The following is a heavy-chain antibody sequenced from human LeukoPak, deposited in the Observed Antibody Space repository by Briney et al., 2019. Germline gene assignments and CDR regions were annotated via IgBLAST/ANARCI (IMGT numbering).Heavy chain of an antibody. CDR2: FDPEDGET. Sequence: ASVKVSCKVSGYTLTQLSIHWVRQAPGQGLEWMGGFDPEDGETIYAQRFQGRVTMTEDTTADTAFMELSRLRSDDTAVYYCARPLSSGWHYDAFDIWGQGTMVTVSS. CDR3: ARPLSSGWHYDAFDI. CDR1: GYTLTQLS. D-gene: IGHD6-19*01. V-gene: IGHV1-24*01. J-gene: IGHJ3*02.